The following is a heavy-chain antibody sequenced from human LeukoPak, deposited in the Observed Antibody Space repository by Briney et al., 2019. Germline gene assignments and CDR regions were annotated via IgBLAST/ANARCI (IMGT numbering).Heavy chain of an antibody. J-gene: IGHJ3*02. Sequence: GGSLRLSCAASGFTFDDYAMHWVRQAPGKGLEWVSGISWNSGSIGYADSVKDRFTISRDNAKNSLYLQMNSLRAEDTAVYYCAREFVVVPAAITAHDAFDIWGHGTMVTVSS. D-gene: IGHD2-2*02. V-gene: IGHV3-9*01. CDR2: ISWNSGSI. CDR3: AREFVVVPAAITAHDAFDI. CDR1: GFTFDDYA.